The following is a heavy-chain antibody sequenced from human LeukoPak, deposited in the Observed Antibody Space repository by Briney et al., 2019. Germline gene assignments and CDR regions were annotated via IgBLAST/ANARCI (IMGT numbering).Heavy chain of an antibody. CDR3: TRILVGGNRAFDI. CDR1: GFAFSDHW. Sequence: PGGSLRLSCAASGFAFSDHWMIWVRQAPGKGLEWVANINHDESKKYYVDSVKGRFTISRDNAKNTLYLQMNSLRAEDTAMYYCTRILVGGNRAFDIWGQGTMATVSS. J-gene: IGHJ3*02. D-gene: IGHD2-21*01. V-gene: IGHV3-7*01. CDR2: INHDESKK.